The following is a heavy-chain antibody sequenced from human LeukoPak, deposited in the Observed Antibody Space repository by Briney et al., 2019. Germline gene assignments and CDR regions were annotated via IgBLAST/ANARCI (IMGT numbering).Heavy chain of an antibody. CDR2: ISWNSGSI. CDR1: GFTFDDYA. D-gene: IGHD3-9*01. J-gene: IGHJ4*02. Sequence: GGSLRLSCAASGFTFDDYAMHWARHAPGEGLEWVSGISWNSGSIGYADSVKGRFTISRDNAKNSLYLQMNSLRAEDTALYYCAKDLYDILTGYPDYWGQGTLVTVSS. CDR3: AKDLYDILTGYPDY. V-gene: IGHV3-9*01.